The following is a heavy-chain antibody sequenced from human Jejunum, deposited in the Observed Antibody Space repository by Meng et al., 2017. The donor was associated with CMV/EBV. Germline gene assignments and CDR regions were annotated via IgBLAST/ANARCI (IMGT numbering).Heavy chain of an antibody. CDR3: AREFSVGGRTPGMAV. J-gene: IGHJ6*02. V-gene: IGHV3-30-3*01. CDR1: LNLGTDN. Sequence: LNLGTDNMHWGRQAPGKGLEWVAVISYDDGSNYFYANSVKGRFTISRDNSKNTLYLQMNSLRPEDTAVYFCAREFSVGGRTPGMAVWGQGTTVTVSS. CDR2: ISYDDGSNY.